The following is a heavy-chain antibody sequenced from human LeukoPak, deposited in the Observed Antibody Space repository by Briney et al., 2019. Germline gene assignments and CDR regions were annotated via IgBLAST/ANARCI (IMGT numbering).Heavy chain of an antibody. CDR3: ASSSWKKTFDY. CDR2: FYTSGST. J-gene: IGHJ4*02. V-gene: IGHV4-4*07. Sequence: SETLSLTCTVSGGSISSYYWSWIRQPAGKGLEWIGRFYTSGSTNYNPSLKSRVTMSIDTSQKKFSLNLTSVTAADTAVYYCASSSWKKTFDYWGQGALVTVSS. CDR1: GGSISSYY. D-gene: IGHD1-1*01.